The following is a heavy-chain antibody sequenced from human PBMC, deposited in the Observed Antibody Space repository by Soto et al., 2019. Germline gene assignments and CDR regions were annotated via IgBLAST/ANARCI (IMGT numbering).Heavy chain of an antibody. J-gene: IGHJ6*02. V-gene: IGHV3-23*01. CDR2: ISGSGGST. CDR1: GFTFSSYA. Sequence: LRLSFAASGFTFSSYAMSWVRQAPGKGLEWVSAISGSGGSTYYADSVKGRFTISRDNSKNTLYLQMNSLRAEDTAVYYCAKVVVAATPVYYYYGMDVWGQGTTVTVSS. CDR3: AKVVVAATPVYYYYGMDV. D-gene: IGHD2-15*01.